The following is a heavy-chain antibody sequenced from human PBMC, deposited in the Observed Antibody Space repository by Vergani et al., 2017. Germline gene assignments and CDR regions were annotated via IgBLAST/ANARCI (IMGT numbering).Heavy chain of an antibody. D-gene: IGHD4-11*01. Sequence: QVQLQQWGAGLLKPSETLSLTCAVYGGSFSGYYWSWIRQPPGKGLGWVGEINHSGRPDYNPSLRIRLTMSVDKSRNQFSLTLNSGTATDTAIYFCSRVNTETNGHFYYYYYMDVWGQGTAVTVS. CDR3: SRVNTETNGHFYYYYYMDV. CDR1: GGSFSGYY. V-gene: IGHV4-34*01. J-gene: IGHJ6*03. CDR2: INHSGRP.